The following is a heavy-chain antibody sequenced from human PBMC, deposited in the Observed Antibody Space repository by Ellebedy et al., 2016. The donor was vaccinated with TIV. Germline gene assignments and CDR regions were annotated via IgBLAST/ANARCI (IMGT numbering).Heavy chain of an antibody. CDR3: ARRAWDCSSTSCYIGSLYYFDY. Sequence: GESLKISXKGSGYSFTSYWIGWVSQMPGKGLEWLGIIYPGDSDTRYSPSFQGQVTISADKSISTAYLQWSSLKASDTAMYYCARRAWDCSSTSCYIGSLYYFDYWGQGTLVTVSS. V-gene: IGHV5-51*01. D-gene: IGHD2-2*02. J-gene: IGHJ4*02. CDR1: GYSFTSYW. CDR2: IYPGDSDT.